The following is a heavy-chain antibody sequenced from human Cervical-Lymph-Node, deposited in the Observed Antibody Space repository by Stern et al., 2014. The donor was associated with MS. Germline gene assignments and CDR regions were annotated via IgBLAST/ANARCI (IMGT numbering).Heavy chain of an antibody. V-gene: IGHV3-11*01. CDR1: GFTFSDYY. J-gene: IGHJ6*02. CDR3: ARPKAVVPAALFGYYGMDV. CDR2: ISSSGSTI. D-gene: IGHD2-2*01. Sequence: QVQLVQSGGGLVKPGGSLRLSCAASGFTFSDYYMSWIRQAPGKGLEWVSYISSSGSTIYYADSVKGRFTISRDNAKNSLYLQMNSLRAEDTAVYYCARPKAVVPAALFGYYGMDVWGQGTTVTVSS.